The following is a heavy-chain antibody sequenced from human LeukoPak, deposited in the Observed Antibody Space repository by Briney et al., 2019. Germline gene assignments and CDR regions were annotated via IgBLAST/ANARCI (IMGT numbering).Heavy chain of an antibody. CDR3: ARDYELLWFFDY. CDR1: GFTFSDYY. V-gene: IGHV3-11*04. CDR2: ISSSGSTI. J-gene: IGHJ4*02. D-gene: IGHD3-10*01. Sequence: MSGGSLRLSCATSGFTFSDYYMSWIPQAPGKGLEWVSYISSSGSTIYYADSVKGRFTISRDNAKNSLYLQMNSLRAEDTAGYYCARDYELLWFFDYCVQGSLVTVSS.